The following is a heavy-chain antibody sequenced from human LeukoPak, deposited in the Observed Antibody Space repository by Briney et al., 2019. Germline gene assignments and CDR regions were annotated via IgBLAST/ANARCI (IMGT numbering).Heavy chain of an antibody. Sequence: SETLSLTCTVSGGSVSSSIYNWGWIRQSPGKRLEWIGSLSHSEYNNYNPSLKSRVTISVDTSKNQFPLTMKSATVADTALYYCARHPSQWLLAFDHWGRGIQVTVSS. J-gene: IGHJ4*02. CDR3: ARHPSQWLLAFDH. D-gene: IGHD6-19*01. CDR1: GGSVSSSIYN. CDR2: LSHSEYN. V-gene: IGHV4-39*01.